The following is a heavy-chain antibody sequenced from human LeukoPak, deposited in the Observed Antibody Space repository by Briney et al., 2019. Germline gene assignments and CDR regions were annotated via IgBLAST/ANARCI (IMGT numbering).Heavy chain of an antibody. V-gene: IGHV1-2*02. CDR3: ARREDYYDSSGYAFDY. D-gene: IGHD3-22*01. J-gene: IGHJ4*02. CDR2: INPNSGGT. CDR1: GYTFTGYY. Sequence: ASVKVSCKASGYTFTGYYMYWVRQAPGQGLEWMGWINPNSGGTNYAQKFQGRVTMTRDTSISTAYMELSRLRSDDTAVYYCARREDYYDSSGYAFDYWGQGTLVTVSS.